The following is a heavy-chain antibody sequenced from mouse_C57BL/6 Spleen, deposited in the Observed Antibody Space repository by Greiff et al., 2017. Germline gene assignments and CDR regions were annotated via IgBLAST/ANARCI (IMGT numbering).Heavy chain of an antibody. D-gene: IGHD1-1*01. Sequence: QVQLQQSGPGLVQPSQSLSITCTVSGFSLTSYGVHWVRQSPGKGLEWLGVIWSGGRTDYNAAFISKLSISKDNSKSQVFFKMNSLQADDTAIYYCARPYYYGRSTGYVDVWGTGTTVTVSS. CDR2: IWSGGRT. J-gene: IGHJ1*03. CDR1: GFSLTSYG. CDR3: ARPYYYGRSTGYVDV. V-gene: IGHV2-2*01.